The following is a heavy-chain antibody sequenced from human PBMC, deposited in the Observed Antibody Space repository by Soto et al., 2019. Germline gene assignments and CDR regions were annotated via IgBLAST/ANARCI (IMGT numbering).Heavy chain of an antibody. CDR1: GFTFSSYA. D-gene: IGHD6-19*01. V-gene: IGHV3-30-3*01. CDR2: ISYDGSNK. J-gene: IGHJ4*02. Sequence: QVQLVESGGGVVQPGRSLRLSCAASGFTFSSYAMHWVRQAPGKGLEWVAVISYDGSNKYYADSVKGRFTISRDNSKNTLDLQMNSLRAEGTAVYYCARTYSSGWAFDYWGQGTLVTVSS. CDR3: ARTYSSGWAFDY.